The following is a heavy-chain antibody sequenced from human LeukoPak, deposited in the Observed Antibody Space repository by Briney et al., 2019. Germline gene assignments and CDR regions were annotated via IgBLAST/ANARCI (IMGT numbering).Heavy chain of an antibody. V-gene: IGHV3-30*18. CDR2: ISYDGSNK. J-gene: IGHJ4*02. CDR3: AKESGLLWFGELLALDH. CDR1: GFTFSSHG. Sequence: PGGSLTLSRSPSGFTFSSHGKHWVRHPPGKGLECVAVISYDGSNKYYAHSVKGRFTITRDNSKNTMYLQMTSLRAEDTAVYYCAKESGLLWFGELLALDHWGQGTLVTVSS. D-gene: IGHD3-10*01.